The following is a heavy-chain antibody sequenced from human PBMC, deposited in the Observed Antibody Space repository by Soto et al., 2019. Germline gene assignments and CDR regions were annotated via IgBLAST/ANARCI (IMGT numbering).Heavy chain of an antibody. J-gene: IGHJ4*01. V-gene: IGHV3-23*01. CDR1: GFNFNTFD. CDR2: ISGGGSTT. Sequence: DVELLESGGGLVQPGGSLRLSCAAAGFNFNTFDMTWVRQAPGKGLEWVSYISGGGSTTYYADSVKGRFAISRDNFKNTLALQMNNLGAEDTAIYSCAKLDFWSSTPDDHWGQGTLVTVSS. D-gene: IGHD3-3*01. CDR3: AKLDFWSSTPDDH.